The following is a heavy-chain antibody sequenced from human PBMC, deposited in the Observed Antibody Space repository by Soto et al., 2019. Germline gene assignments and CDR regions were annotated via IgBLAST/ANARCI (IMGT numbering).Heavy chain of an antibody. J-gene: IGHJ4*02. D-gene: IGHD3-10*01. CDR3: ARGFSAGKGSPPDY. V-gene: IGHV3-23*01. Sequence: GGSLRLSCAASGFSFIKYAMSWVRQAPGKGLEWVSGLSGSGASTSSADSVKGRFAISRDNSRNTLYLQTNSLRDGDTAIYYCARGFSAGKGSPPDYWGQGTLVTVSS. CDR2: LSGSGAST. CDR1: GFSFIKYA.